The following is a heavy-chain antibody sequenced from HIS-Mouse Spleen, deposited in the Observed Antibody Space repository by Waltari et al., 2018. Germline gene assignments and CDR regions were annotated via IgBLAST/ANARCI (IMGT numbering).Heavy chain of an antibody. V-gene: IGHV3-30*18. Sequence: QVQLVESGGGVVQPGRSLRLSCAASGFTFRRSGRPWVRQGQGKGVEWVAVIYNDGSNKYYADSVKGRFTISRDNSKNTLYLQMNSLRAEDTAVYYCAKASSGWLDYWGQGTLVTVSS. CDR3: AKASSGWLDY. CDR1: GFTFRRSG. D-gene: IGHD6-19*01. CDR2: IYNDGSNK. J-gene: IGHJ4*02.